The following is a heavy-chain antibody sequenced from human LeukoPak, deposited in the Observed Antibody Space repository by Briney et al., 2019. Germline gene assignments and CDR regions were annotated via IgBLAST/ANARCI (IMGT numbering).Heavy chain of an antibody. CDR3: AKRGSVGALGHFDY. CDR2: ISSNGAST. D-gene: IGHD4/OR15-4a*01. V-gene: IGHV3-23*01. CDR1: GFTFSSYA. Sequence: GGSLRLSCAASGFTFSSYATSWVRQAPGKGLEWISGISSNGASTYYVDSVKGRFTISRDNSKNTLFLQMNSLRAEDTAVYYCAKRGSVGALGHFDYWGQGTLVTVSS. J-gene: IGHJ4*02.